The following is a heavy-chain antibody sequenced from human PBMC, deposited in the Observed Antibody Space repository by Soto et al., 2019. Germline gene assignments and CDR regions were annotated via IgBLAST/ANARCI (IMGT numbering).Heavy chain of an antibody. J-gene: IGHJ4*02. D-gene: IGHD6-13*01. CDR1: GFTFSSYA. CDR2: ISYDGSTI. V-gene: IGHV3-30*18. CDR3: AKVGGSSSWYRFYFDY. Sequence: QVQLVESGGGAVQPGRSLRLSCAASGFTFSSYAMHWVRQAPGKGLEWVAVISYDGSTIYYADSVKGRFTISRDNSKNTLHLEMHSLRAEDTAVYYCAKVGGSSSWYRFYFDYWGQGTLVTVSS.